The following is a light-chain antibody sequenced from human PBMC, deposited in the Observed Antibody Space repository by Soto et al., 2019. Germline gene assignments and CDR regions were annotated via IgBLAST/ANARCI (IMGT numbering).Light chain of an antibody. CDR2: DVS. J-gene: IGKJ1*01. CDR1: QSITTW. Sequence: DIQLTPSNSTLSGSVGDRVTITFLASQSITTWLAWYQQRPGKAPKLLIYDVSSLQSGVPSRFGGSGSGTEFTLTISSLQPDDFAPYYCQHYKMDSPWTFGQGTKVDIK. CDR3: QHYKMDSPWT. V-gene: IGKV1-5*01.